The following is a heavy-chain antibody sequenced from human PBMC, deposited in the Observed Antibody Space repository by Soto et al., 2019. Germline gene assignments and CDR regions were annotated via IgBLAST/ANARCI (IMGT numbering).Heavy chain of an antibody. D-gene: IGHD4-17*01. Sequence: DVQPVESGGGLVQPGRSLRLSCAASGFTFDDYAMHWVRQPPGKGLEWVSSISWNSGNLGYADSVKGRFTISRDNAKNSLYLQMNSLRGEDTAWYYCAKGASTTVFAFNDYWGQGTLVTVSS. CDR1: GFTFDDYA. CDR2: ISWNSGNL. J-gene: IGHJ4*02. CDR3: AKGASTTVFAFNDY. V-gene: IGHV3-9*01.